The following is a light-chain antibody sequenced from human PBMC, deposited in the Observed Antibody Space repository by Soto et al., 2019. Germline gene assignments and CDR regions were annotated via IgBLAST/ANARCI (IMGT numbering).Light chain of an antibody. V-gene: IGLV1-40*01. CDR2: GNS. CDR1: SSSIGAGYD. Sequence: QSVLTQPPSVSGAPGQRVTISCTGSSSSIGAGYDVHWYQQRPGTVPKLLIFGNSNRPSGVPDRFSGSKSGTSASLTITGLQAEDEGDYYCQSYDSTLSDRYVFGSGTKLTVL. CDR3: QSYDSTLSDRYV. J-gene: IGLJ1*01.